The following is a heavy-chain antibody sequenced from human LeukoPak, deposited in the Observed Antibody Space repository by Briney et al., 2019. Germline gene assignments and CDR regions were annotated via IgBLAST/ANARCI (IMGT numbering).Heavy chain of an antibody. CDR1: GFTVSSNY. CDR2: IYSGDST. V-gene: IGHV3-53*01. CDR3: AKDLAFGGVIGSDAFDI. Sequence: QPGGSLRLSCAASGFTVSSNYMKWVRQAPGKGLEWVSVIYSGDSTYYADSVKGRFTISRDTSKNTLYLQMNSLRAEDTAVYYCAKDLAFGGVIGSDAFDIWGQGTMVTVSS. J-gene: IGHJ3*02. D-gene: IGHD3-16*02.